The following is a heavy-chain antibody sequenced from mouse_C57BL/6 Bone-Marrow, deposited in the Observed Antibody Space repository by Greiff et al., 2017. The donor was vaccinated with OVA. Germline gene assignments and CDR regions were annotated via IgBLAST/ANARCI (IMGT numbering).Heavy chain of an antibody. CDR1: GYTFTSYG. V-gene: IGHV1-81*01. CDR2: IYPRSGNT. Sequence: VKLMESGAELARPGASVKLSCKASGYTFTSYGISWVKQRTGQGLEWIGEIYPRSGNTYYNEKFKGKATLTADKSSSTAYMELRSLTSEDSAVYFCARSGGLRRGDYFDYWGQGTTLTVSS. J-gene: IGHJ2*01. D-gene: IGHD2-2*01. CDR3: ARSGGLRRGDYFDY.